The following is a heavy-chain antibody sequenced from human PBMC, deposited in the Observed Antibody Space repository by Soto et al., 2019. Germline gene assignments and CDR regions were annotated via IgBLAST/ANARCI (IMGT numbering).Heavy chain of an antibody. D-gene: IGHD5-12*01. CDR2: IYPGDSDT. V-gene: IGHV5-51*01. CDR1: GYSFTSYW. CDR3: ARRGWGEGYSGYDNWFDP. Sequence: GESLKISCKGSGYSFTSYWIGWVRQMPGKGLEWMGIIYPGDSDTRYSPSFQGQVTISADKSISTAYLQWSSLKASDTAMYYCARRGWGEGYSGYDNWFDPWGQGTLVTVSS. J-gene: IGHJ5*02.